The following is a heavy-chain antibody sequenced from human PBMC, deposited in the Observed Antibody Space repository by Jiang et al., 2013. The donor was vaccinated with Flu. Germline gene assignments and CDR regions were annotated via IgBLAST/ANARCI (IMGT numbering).Heavy chain of an antibody. CDR1: GFTFSSYE. CDR2: ISSSGSTI. J-gene: IGHJ6*03. Sequence: SCAASGFTFSSYEMNWVRQXPGRGLEWVSYISSSGSTIYYADSVKGRFTISRDNAKNSLYLQMNSLRAEDTAVYYCARLIAARISYYYYYMDVWGKGTTVTVSS. D-gene: IGHD6-6*01. V-gene: IGHV3-48*03. CDR3: ARLIAARISYYYYYMDV.